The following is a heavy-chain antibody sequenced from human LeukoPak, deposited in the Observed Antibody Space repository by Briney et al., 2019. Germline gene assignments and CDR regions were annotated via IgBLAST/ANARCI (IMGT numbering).Heavy chain of an antibody. CDR2: ISLDGSRK. V-gene: IGHV3-30*03. CDR3: ARDRAVSWLDS. Sequence: GGSLRLSCAASGFTFSNAWMSWVRQAPGRGLEWLTFISLDGSRKSYADSVKGRFTFSRDDSKNTLYLEMNSLRAEDTATCYCARDRAVSWLDSWGLGTLVTVSS. D-gene: IGHD3-10*01. CDR1: GFTFSNAW. J-gene: IGHJ5*01.